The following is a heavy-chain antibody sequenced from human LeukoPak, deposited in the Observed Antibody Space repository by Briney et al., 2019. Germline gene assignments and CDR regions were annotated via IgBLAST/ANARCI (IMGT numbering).Heavy chain of an antibody. CDR2: IIPIFGTA. J-gene: IGHJ4*02. CDR1: GGTFSSYA. D-gene: IGHD2-2*01. V-gene: IGHV1-69*13. Sequence: GASVKVSCKASGGTFSSYAISWVRQAPGQGIEWMGGIIPIFGTASYAQKFQGRVTITADESTSTAYMELSSLRSEDTAVYYCARGHGTVPYYWGQGTLVTVSS. CDR3: ARGHGTVPYY.